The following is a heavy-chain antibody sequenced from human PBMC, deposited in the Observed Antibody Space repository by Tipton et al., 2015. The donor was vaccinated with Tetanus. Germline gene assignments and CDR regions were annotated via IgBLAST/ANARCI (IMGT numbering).Heavy chain of an antibody. D-gene: IGHD2/OR15-2a*01. J-gene: IGHJ5*02. Sequence: QSGPEVKKPGSSVTVSCKASGITSNNYAITWVRQAPGQGLEWMGRTIPILDVIQYTQKLQDRVTISADKSTKTIYMEIRSLKSEDTAVYYCAREEGFFDPWGQGTLVTVSS. CDR1: GITSNNYA. CDR2: TIPILDVI. CDR3: AREEGFFDP. V-gene: IGHV1-69*04.